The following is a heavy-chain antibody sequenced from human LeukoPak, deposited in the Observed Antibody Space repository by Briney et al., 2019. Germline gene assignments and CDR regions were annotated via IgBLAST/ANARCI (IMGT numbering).Heavy chain of an antibody. CDR2: ISPYNGDT. D-gene: IGHD1-1*01. J-gene: IGHJ4*02. V-gene: IGHV1-18*04. CDR1: GYIFTNYD. Sequence: ASVKVSCKTSGYIFTNYDIIWVRQAPGQGLEWMGWISPYNGDTKYAQKFQDRVTMSTDTSTSTTYMGLRSPRSDDTAVYYCTRATGGLSDYWGQGTLVTVSS. CDR3: TRATGGLSDY.